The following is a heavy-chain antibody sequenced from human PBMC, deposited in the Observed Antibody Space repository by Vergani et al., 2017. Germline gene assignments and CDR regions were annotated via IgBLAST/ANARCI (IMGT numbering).Heavy chain of an antibody. CDR2: IYSGGST. Sequence: EVQLVESGGGLVQPGGSLRLSCAASGFTVSSNYMSWVRQAPGKGLEWVSVIYSGGSTYYADSAKGRFTISRHNSKNTLYLQMNSLRAEDTAVYYCARGGDEVAAGAFDIWGQGTMVTVSS. D-gene: IGHD2-15*01. V-gene: IGHV3-53*04. CDR1: GFTVSSNY. J-gene: IGHJ3*02. CDR3: ARGGDEVAAGAFDI.